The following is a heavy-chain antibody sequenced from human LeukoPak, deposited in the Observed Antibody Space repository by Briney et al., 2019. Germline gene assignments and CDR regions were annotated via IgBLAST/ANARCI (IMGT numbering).Heavy chain of an antibody. CDR1: GYTFTGYY. D-gene: IGHD1-26*01. J-gene: IGHJ5*01. CDR3: ARASGSYWWFDS. Sequence: ASVTVSCKASGYTFTGYYLHWVRQAPGKGLEWMGCVNPNSGDTNYAQKFQGSVTMTRDTSISTVYMELSRLRSDDTAVYYCARASGSYWWFDSWGQGTLVTVSS. CDR2: VNPNSGDT. V-gene: IGHV1-2*02.